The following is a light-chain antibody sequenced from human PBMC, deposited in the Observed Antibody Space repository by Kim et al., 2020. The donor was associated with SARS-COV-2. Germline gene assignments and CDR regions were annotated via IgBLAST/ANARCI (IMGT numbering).Light chain of an antibody. V-gene: IGLV1-44*01. CDR2: NND. CDR1: RSNIGNNP. CDR3: VAWDDSLTGVV. Sequence: GQSVVISGSGSRSNIGNNPVNWYQQFPGTAPQLLIRNNDQRPSRVPDRFSGSKSGTSASLAISGLQSEDEADYYCVAWDDSLTGVVIGGGTQLTVL. J-gene: IGLJ2*01.